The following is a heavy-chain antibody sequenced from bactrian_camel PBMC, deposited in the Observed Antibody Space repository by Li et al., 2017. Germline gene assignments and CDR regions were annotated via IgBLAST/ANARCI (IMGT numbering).Heavy chain of an antibody. CDR2: IYNDRKT. CDR3: ASWTSGGYCATWDSPLLGFDH. Sequence: DVQLVESGGGSVQAGGSLRLSCTVSGPNFVSNCMTWFRQAPGKEREPIACIYNDRKTYYSDAVRGRFTISRDNAKNTVYLQMDSLKPEDTAMYTCASWTSGGYCATWDSPLLGFDHWGQGTQVTV. J-gene: IGHJ4*01. CDR1: GPNFVSNC. D-gene: IGHD2*01. V-gene: IGHV3S10*01.